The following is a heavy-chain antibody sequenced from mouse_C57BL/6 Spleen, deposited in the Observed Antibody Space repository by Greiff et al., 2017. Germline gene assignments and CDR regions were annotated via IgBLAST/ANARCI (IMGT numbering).Heavy chain of an antibody. D-gene: IGHD3-2*02. Sequence: VQLQESGPELVKPGASVKISCKASGYSFTSYYIHWVKQRPGQGLEWIGWIYPGSGNTKYNEKFKGKATLTADTSSSTAYMQLSSLTSEDSAVYYCARPRLDYFDYWGQGTTLTVSS. V-gene: IGHV1-66*01. J-gene: IGHJ2*01. CDR2: IYPGSGNT. CDR3: ARPRLDYFDY. CDR1: GYSFTSYY.